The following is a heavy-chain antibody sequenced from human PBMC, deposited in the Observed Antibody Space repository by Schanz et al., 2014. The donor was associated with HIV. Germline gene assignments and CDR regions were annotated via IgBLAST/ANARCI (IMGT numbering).Heavy chain of an antibody. CDR2: ISSNTNYI. J-gene: IGHJ6*02. CDR3: AKDRITGTTGVPYYYYGMDV. Sequence: VQLVESGGGLVKRGGSLRLSCAASGFTFNNYGVNWVRQAPGKGLEWISSISSNTNYINYADSVKGRFTISRDNAKNSLYLQMNSLRFADTAVYYCAKDRITGTTGVPYYYYGMDVWGQGTTVTVSS. CDR1: GFTFNNYG. D-gene: IGHD1-7*01. V-gene: IGHV3-21*01.